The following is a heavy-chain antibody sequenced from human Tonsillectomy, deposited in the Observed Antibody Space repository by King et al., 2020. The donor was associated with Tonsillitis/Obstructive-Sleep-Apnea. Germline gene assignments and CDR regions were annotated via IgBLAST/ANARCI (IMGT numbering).Heavy chain of an antibody. D-gene: IGHD4-11*01. Sequence: VQLQESGPGLVKPSETLSLTCTVSGGSVSSSDYYWGWVRQPPGKGLEWIGTIYYSGTTYYNPSLKSRVTISVDTSKNQFSLKLSSVTAADTAVYYCARHIDYTKHYYYCMDVWGKGTTVTVSS. J-gene: IGHJ6*03. CDR2: IYYSGTT. CDR3: ARHIDYTKHYYYCMDV. V-gene: IGHV4-39*01. CDR1: GGSVSSSDYY.